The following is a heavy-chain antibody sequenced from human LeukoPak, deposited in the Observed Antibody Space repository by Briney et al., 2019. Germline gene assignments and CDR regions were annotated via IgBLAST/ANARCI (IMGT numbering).Heavy chain of an antibody. CDR3: AKRRDSSGWYSFDY. CDR2: ISGSGGST. CDR1: GFTFSSYG. D-gene: IGHD6-19*01. J-gene: IGHJ4*02. Sequence: PGGSLRLSCAASGFTFSSYGMSWVRQAPGKGLEWVSAISGSGGSTYYADSVKGRFTISRDNSKNTLYLQMNSLRAEDTAVYYCAKRRDSSGWYSFDYWGQGTLVTVSS. V-gene: IGHV3-23*01.